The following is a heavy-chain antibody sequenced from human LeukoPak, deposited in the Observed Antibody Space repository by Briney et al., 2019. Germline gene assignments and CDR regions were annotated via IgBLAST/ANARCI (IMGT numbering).Heavy chain of an antibody. CDR1: GFTFSTYG. V-gene: IGHV3-30*18. CDR2: ISYDGSNK. Sequence: GGSLRLSCAASGFTFSTYGMPWVRQAPGKGLEWVAVISYDGSNKYYADSVKGRFTISRDNSKNTLYLQMNSLRAEDTAVYYCAKDSGSRGYFDLWGRGTLVTVSS. CDR3: AKDSGSRGYFDL. J-gene: IGHJ2*01. D-gene: IGHD6-19*01.